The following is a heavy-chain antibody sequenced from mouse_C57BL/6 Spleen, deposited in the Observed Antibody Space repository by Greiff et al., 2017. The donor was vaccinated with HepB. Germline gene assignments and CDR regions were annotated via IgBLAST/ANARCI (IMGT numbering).Heavy chain of an antibody. Sequence: QVQLQQPGAELVRPGSSVKLSCKASGYTFTSYWMHWVKQRPRQGLEWIGNIDPSDSETHYNQKFKDKATLTVDKSSSTAYMQLSSLTSEDSAVYYYARGGRGNAMDYWGQGTTVTVSS. CDR1: GYTFTSYW. V-gene: IGHV1-52*01. J-gene: IGHJ4*01. CDR2: IDPSDSET. CDR3: ARGGRGNAMDY.